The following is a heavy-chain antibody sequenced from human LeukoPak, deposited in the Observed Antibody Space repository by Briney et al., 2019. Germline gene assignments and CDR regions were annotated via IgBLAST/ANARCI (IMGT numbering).Heavy chain of an antibody. Sequence: SVKVSCKSSGGSFSTYAVNWARQAPGQGLEWMGRLIPVLGMSHYAPGFQGRVTLTADRSTNTAYMELDRLTSDDTAVYFCARDRGGGFDLAFFDHWGQGTLVTVSS. D-gene: IGHD5-12*01. J-gene: IGHJ4*02. CDR2: LIPVLGMS. CDR3: ARDRGGGFDLAFFDH. CDR1: GGSFSTYA. V-gene: IGHV1-69*04.